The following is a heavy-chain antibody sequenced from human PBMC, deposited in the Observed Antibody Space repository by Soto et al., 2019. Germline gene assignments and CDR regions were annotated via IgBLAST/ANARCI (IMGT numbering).Heavy chain of an antibody. D-gene: IGHD6-6*01. Sequence: SVKLSCKASGGTFSSYAISWVRQAPGQGLEWMGGIIPIFGTANYAQKFQGRVTITADESTSTAYMELSSLRSEDTAVYYCASAPLSMSAAFDIWGQGTMVTVSS. CDR1: GGTFSSYA. CDR2: IIPIFGTA. J-gene: IGHJ3*02. CDR3: ASAPLSMSAAFDI. V-gene: IGHV1-69*13.